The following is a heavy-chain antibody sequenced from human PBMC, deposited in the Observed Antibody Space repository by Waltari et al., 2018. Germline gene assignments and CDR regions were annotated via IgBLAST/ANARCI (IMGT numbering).Heavy chain of an antibody. CDR3: ARKRGGYRRGGLCYRYDY. CDR1: GFTFSAHP. Sequence: AQPVEDGGDFVQPGGSPRLACVAPGFTFSAHPRAWVRQAPGKGLKCVSPFFGNGGDTSYADQVMGRFHISLDISKSPLYLQTTSLRVEDTAIYYCARKRGGYRRGGLCYRYDYWGQGTRVTVSS. J-gene: IGHJ4*02. CDR2: FFGNGGDT. V-gene: IGHV3-23*04. D-gene: IGHD2-15*01.